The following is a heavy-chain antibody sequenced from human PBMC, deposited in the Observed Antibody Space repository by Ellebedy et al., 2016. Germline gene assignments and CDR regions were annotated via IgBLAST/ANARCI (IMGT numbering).Heavy chain of an antibody. J-gene: IGHJ6*03. Sequence: GESLKISCAASGFTFRTYGMHWVRQAPGKGLEWVAVISYDGSKKYYAESVKGRLTISRDDSKTTLYLQMSSLRGEDTAVYFCVQGSLYDDFSGDYYYMDVWGKGTTVTVSS. D-gene: IGHD4-17*01. V-gene: IGHV3-30*18. CDR3: VQGSLYDDFSGDYYYMDV. CDR2: ISYDGSKK. CDR1: GFTFRTYG.